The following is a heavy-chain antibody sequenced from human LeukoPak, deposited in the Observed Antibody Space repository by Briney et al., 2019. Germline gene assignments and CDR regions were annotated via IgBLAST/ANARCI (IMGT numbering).Heavy chain of an antibody. V-gene: IGHV3-23*01. CDR1: GFTFSSYA. CDR2: ISGSGGST. J-gene: IGHJ6*02. CDR3: AKGLYGDSRYGMDV. D-gene: IGHD4-17*01. Sequence: GGSLRLSCAASGFTFSSYAMSWVRQAPGKGLEWVSAISGSGGSTYYADSVKGRFTISRDNSKNTLYLQMNSLRAEDTALYYCAKGLYGDSRYGMDVWGQGTTVTVSS.